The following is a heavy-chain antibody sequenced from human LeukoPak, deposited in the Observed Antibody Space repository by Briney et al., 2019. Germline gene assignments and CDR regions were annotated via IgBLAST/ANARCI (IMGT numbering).Heavy chain of an antibody. CDR1: GYTFTRYY. D-gene: IGHD3-16*02. CDR2: INPISGAT. Sequence: GASVKVSCKTSGYTFTRYYTQWVRQAPGHGLEWMGIINPISGATAYAQKFQGRVTMTRDTSTSTVYMELSSLGSEDTAMYYCARLPYRDGVAQDYWGQGTLVTVSS. J-gene: IGHJ4*02. CDR3: ARLPYRDGVAQDY. V-gene: IGHV1-46*01.